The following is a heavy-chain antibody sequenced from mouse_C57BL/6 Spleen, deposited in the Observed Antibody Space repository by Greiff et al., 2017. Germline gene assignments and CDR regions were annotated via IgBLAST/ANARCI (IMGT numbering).Heavy chain of an antibody. V-gene: IGHV1-64*01. CDR1: GYTFTSYW. Sequence: QVQLQQPGAELVKPGASVKLSCKASGYTFTSYWMPWVKQRPGQGLEWIGMIHPNSGSTNYNEKFKSKATLTVDKSSSTAYMQLSSLTSEDSAVYYGARRGFWYFDVWGTGTTVTVSS. CDR3: ARRGFWYFDV. CDR2: IHPNSGST. J-gene: IGHJ1*03.